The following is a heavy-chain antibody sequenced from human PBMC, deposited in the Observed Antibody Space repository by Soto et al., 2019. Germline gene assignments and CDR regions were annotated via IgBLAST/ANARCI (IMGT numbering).Heavy chain of an antibody. J-gene: IGHJ6*03. V-gene: IGHV4-39*01. CDR1: GGSISSSSYY. Sequence: QLQLQESGPGLVKPSETLSLTCTVSGGSISSSSYYWGWIRQPPGKGLEWIGSIYYSGSTYYNPSLKSLVTISIDTSKNQFSLKLSSVTAADTAVYYCARHVGPGFYSYYYMDVWGKGTTVTVSS. D-gene: IGHD7-27*01. CDR3: ARHVGPGFYSYYYMDV. CDR2: IYYSGST.